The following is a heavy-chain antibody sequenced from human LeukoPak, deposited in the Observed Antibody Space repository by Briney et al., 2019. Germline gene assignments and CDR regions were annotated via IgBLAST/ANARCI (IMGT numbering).Heavy chain of an antibody. CDR2: INPNSGGT. Sequence: GASVKVSCKASGYTFTGYYMHWVRQASGQGLEWMGWINPNSGGTNYAQKFQGWVTMTRDTSISTAYMELSRLRSDDTAVYYCARGFWSGYRIPYFDYWGQGTLVTVSS. CDR3: ARGFWSGYRIPYFDY. D-gene: IGHD3-3*01. V-gene: IGHV1-2*04. J-gene: IGHJ4*02. CDR1: GYTFTGYY.